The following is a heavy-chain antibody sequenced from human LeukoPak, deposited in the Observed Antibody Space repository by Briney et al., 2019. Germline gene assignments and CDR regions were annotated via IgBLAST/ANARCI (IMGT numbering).Heavy chain of an antibody. Sequence: KPSETLSLTCTVSGGSISSYYWSWIRQPAGKGLEWIGRIYTSGSTNYNPSLKSRVTISVDTSKNQFSLKLSSVTAADTAVYYCTSCYNYYYYYMDVWGKGTTVTVSS. CDR1: GGSISSYY. CDR2: IYTSGST. CDR3: TSCYNYYYYYMDV. J-gene: IGHJ6*03. V-gene: IGHV4-4*07. D-gene: IGHD2-15*01.